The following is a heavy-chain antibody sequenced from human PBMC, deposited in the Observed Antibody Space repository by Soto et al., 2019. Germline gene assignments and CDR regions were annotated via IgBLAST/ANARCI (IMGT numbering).Heavy chain of an antibody. CDR3: AKGSASSRPYYFYY. CDR1: GFTFSSYA. D-gene: IGHD5-18*01. J-gene: IGHJ4*02. CDR2: ISGSGGGT. Sequence: PGGSLRLSCAASGFTFSSYAMSWVRQAPGKGLEWVSAISGSGGGTYYADSVKGRFTISRDNSRNTLSLQMNSLRAEDTAVYYCAKGSASSRPYYFYYWGQGTLVTVSS. V-gene: IGHV3-23*01.